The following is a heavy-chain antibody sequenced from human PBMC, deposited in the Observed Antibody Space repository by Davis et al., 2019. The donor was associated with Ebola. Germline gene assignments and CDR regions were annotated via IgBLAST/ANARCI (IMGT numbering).Heavy chain of an antibody. CDR3: ARGQANYYYYYGMDV. V-gene: IGHV1-8*01. CDR1: GYTFTSYD. CDR2: MNPNSGNT. D-gene: IGHD5-12*01. J-gene: IGHJ6*02. Sequence: ASVKVSCKASGYTFTSYDINWVRQATRQGLEWMGWMNPNSGNTGYAQKFQGRVTMTRNTSISTAYMELSSLRSEDTAVYYCARGQANYYYYYGMDVWGQGTTVTVSS.